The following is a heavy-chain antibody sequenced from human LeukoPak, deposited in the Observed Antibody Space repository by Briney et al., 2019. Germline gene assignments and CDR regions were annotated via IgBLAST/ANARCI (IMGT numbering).Heavy chain of an antibody. D-gene: IGHD6-6*01. CDR3: ARRKLAARQLLDY. CDR2: INHSGST. J-gene: IGHJ4*02. V-gene: IGHV4-34*01. Sequence: PSETLSLTCAVYGGSFSGYYWSWIRQPPGKGLEWIGEINHSGSTNYNPSLESRVTISVDTSKNQFSLKLSSVTAADTAVYYCARRKLAARQLLDYWGQGTLVTVSS. CDR1: GGSFSGYY.